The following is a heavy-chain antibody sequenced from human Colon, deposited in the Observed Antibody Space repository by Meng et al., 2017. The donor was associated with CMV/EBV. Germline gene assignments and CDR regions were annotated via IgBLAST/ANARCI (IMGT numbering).Heavy chain of an antibody. CDR1: GSSVNSDRFY. Sequence: SETLSLTCSVSGSSVNSDRFYWSWIRQPPGGGLEWIGYIYYNGSPKYNSSLKSRVTISLDTSKNQFSLEMISVTAADTAMYYCARDHYDVNYFDYWGQGTLVTVSS. D-gene: IGHD3-16*01. J-gene: IGHJ4*02. CDR3: ARDHYDVNYFDY. CDR2: IYYNGSP. V-gene: IGHV4-61*01.